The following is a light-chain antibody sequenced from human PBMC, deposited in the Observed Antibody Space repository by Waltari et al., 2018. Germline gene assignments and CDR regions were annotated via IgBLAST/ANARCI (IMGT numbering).Light chain of an antibody. V-gene: IGLV2-14*01. CDR2: HVT. J-gene: IGLJ3*02. CDR3: SSYTITYTRV. Sequence: QSALTQPASVSGSPGQSITISCTGTSSDIGANDYVSWYRQHPGKAPKLILYHVTTRPSGVSQRFSGSKSGNTASLTISGLQAEGLAEYFCSSYTITYTRVFGGGAELTVL. CDR1: SSDIGANDY.